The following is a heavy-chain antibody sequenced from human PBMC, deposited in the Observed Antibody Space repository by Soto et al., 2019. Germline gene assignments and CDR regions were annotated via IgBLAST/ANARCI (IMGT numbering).Heavy chain of an antibody. J-gene: IGHJ4*02. Sequence: PGGSLRLSCQASGFNFRDTYMSWVRQVPGKGLHLISYITNSGNTIHYSDSQKGRFTISRDNGRNSLSIQLDSLRAQDKAMYYCAKMGGCLQPLDYWSQGTLVTVSS. V-gene: IGHV3-11*01. CDR3: AKMGGCLQPLDY. CDR2: ITNSGNTI. CDR1: GFNFRDTY. D-gene: IGHD1-1*01.